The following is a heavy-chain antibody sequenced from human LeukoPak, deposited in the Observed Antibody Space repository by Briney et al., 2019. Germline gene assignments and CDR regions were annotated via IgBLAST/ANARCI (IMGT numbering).Heavy chain of an antibody. Sequence: ASVKVSCKASGYTFTSYDINWVRQAPGQGLEWMGWMNPNSGNTGYAQKFQGRVTMTRNTSISTAYMELSSLRSEDTAVYYCARGDFDWLFPADYWGQGTLVTVSS. V-gene: IGHV1-8*01. CDR1: GYTFTSYD. J-gene: IGHJ4*02. CDR2: MNPNSGNT. D-gene: IGHD3-9*01. CDR3: ARGDFDWLFPADY.